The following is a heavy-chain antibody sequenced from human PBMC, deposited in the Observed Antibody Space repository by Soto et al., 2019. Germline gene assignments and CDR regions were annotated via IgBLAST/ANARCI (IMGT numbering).Heavy chain of an antibody. J-gene: IGHJ6*02. CDR1: GYTFTSYY. CDR2: INPSGGST. Sequence: ASVKVSCKASGYTFTSYYMHWVRQAPGQGLEWMGIINPSGGSTSYAQKFQGWVTMTRDTSISTAYMELSRLRSDDTAVYYCATNSGYDLDPYYYYYYGMDVWGQGTTVTVSS. V-gene: IGHV1-46*01. CDR3: ATNSGYDLDPYYYYYYGMDV. D-gene: IGHD5-12*01.